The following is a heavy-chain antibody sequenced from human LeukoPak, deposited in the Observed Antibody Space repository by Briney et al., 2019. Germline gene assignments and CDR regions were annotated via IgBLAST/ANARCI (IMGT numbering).Heavy chain of an antibody. D-gene: IGHD2-21*01. J-gene: IGHJ4*02. CDR1: GFTFSSYA. CDR2: ISSSGSTI. Sequence: GRSLRLSCAASGFTFSSYAMHWVRQAPGKGLEWVSYISSSGSTIYYADSVKGRFTISRDNAKNSLYLQMNSLRAEDTAVYYCATLDRMVRYWGQGTLVTVSS. CDR3: ATLDRMVRY. V-gene: IGHV3-48*04.